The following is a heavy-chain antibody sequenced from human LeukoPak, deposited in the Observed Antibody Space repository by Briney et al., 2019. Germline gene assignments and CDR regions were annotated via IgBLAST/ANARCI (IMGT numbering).Heavy chain of an antibody. V-gene: IGHV4-34*01. CDR1: GGSFSGYY. D-gene: IGHD6-13*01. CDR3: ARYSSSLNPDAFDI. J-gene: IGHJ3*02. CDR2: INHSGST. Sequence: SETLSLTCAVYGGSFSGYYWTWIRQPPGRGLEWIGEINHSGSTNYNPSLKSRVTISVDTSNSQFSLKLNSVTAADTAMYYCARYSSSLNPDAFDIWGQGTMVTVSS.